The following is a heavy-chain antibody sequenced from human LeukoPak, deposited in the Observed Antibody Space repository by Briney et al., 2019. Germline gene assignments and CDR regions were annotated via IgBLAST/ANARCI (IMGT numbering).Heavy chain of an antibody. J-gene: IGHJ4*02. CDR3: VSPPRY. CDR1: GGSFSGYY. CDR2: INHSGST. Sequence: SETLSLTCAVYGGSFSGYYWSWIRQPPGKGLEWIGEINHSGSTNYNPSLKSRVTISVDTSKNQFSLKLSSVTAADTAVYYCVSPPRYWGQGTLVTVPS. V-gene: IGHV4-34*01.